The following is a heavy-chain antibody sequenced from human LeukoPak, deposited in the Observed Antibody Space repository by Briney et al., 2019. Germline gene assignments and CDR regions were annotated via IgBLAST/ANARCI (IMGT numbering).Heavy chain of an antibody. Sequence: GASVKVSCKASGYTFTSYGISWVRQAPGQGLEWMGWISAYNGNTNYAQKLQGRVTMTTDTSTSTAYKELRSLRSDDTAVYYCARVLVGVNFDYWGQGTLVTVSS. D-gene: IGHD1-26*01. J-gene: IGHJ4*02. V-gene: IGHV1-18*01. CDR1: GYTFTSYG. CDR3: ARVLVGVNFDY. CDR2: ISAYNGNT.